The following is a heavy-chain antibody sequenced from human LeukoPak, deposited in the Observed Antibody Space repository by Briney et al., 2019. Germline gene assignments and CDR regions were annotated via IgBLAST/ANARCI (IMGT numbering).Heavy chain of an antibody. J-gene: IGHJ4*02. CDR2: IYYSGST. Sequence: KPSETLSLTCAVYGGSFSGYYWSWIRQPPGKGLEWIGYIYYSGSTNYNPSLKSRVTISVDTSKNQFSLKLSSVTAADTAVYYCARVATVVTPHTSYYFDYWGQGTLVTVSS. CDR1: GGSFSGYY. D-gene: IGHD4-23*01. V-gene: IGHV4-59*01. CDR3: ARVATVVTPHTSYYFDY.